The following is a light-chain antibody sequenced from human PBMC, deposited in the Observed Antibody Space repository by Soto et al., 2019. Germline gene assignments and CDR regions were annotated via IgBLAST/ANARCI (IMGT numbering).Light chain of an antibody. CDR3: QQRSNWQYT. Sequence: EIVLTQFPATLSLSPGERATLSCRASQAVYNYLAWYQQKRGQAPRLLIYDASNRATGIPDRFSGSGSGTDFTLTISSLEPEDFAVYYCQQRSNWQYTFGQGTKLEIK. V-gene: IGKV3-11*01. J-gene: IGKJ2*01. CDR1: QAVYNY. CDR2: DAS.